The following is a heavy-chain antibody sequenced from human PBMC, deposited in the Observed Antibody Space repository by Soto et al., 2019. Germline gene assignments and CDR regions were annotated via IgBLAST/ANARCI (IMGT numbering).Heavy chain of an antibody. CDR2: IHPSGGGA. J-gene: IGHJ4*01. D-gene: IGHD2-21*02. CDR1: ENTFSSYY. V-gene: IGHV1-46*03. Sequence: GASVKVSCKASENTFSSYYLHWVRQAPGQGLEWMGMIHPSGGGATYAQKFLGRVTMTRDTSTSTVFMELSSLRSEDTAIYYCSRGGHITVVTASFDFWGHGTLVTVSS. CDR3: SRGGHITVVTASFDF.